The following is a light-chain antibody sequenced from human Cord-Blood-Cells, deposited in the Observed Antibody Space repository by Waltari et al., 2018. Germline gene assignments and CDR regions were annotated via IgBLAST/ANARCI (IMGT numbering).Light chain of an antibody. J-gene: IGLJ1*01. CDR1: SSDVGGYNY. CDR3: SSYTSSSTPYV. CDR2: DVS. Sequence: QSALTQPASVSVSPGQSITISCPGTSSDVGGYNYVSWYQQHPGKAPQLMIDDVSKRPSGVSNRFSGSKSGNTASLTISGLQAEDEADYYCSSYTSSSTPYVFGTGTKVTVL. V-gene: IGLV2-14*01.